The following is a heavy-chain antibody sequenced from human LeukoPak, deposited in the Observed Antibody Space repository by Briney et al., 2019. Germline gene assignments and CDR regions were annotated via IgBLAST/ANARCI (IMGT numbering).Heavy chain of an antibody. CDR3: AGRTMGYYFDY. Sequence: SETLSLTCAVSGGSISSGNWWSWVRQPPGRGLEWIGEIYHSGSTNYNPSLKSRVTISVDKSKNQFSLKLSSVTAADTAVYYCAGRTMGYYFDYWGQGTLVTVSS. J-gene: IGHJ4*02. V-gene: IGHV4-4*02. CDR2: IYHSGST. CDR1: GGSISSGNW. D-gene: IGHD1-1*01.